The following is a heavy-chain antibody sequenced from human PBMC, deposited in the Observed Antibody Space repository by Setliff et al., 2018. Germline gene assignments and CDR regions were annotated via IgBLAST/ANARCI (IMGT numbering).Heavy chain of an antibody. V-gene: IGHV1-18*01. Sequence: GASVKVSCKASGYTLNSYGINWLRQAPGQGLEWLGWISPYNGNTKYAQTVQDRITMATDTSTRTSYMELSSLRSGDTAVYFCARSSDSGYYHQRDAFDIWGQGTRVTVSS. CDR1: GYTLNSYG. D-gene: IGHD3-22*01. CDR2: ISPYNGNT. J-gene: IGHJ3*02. CDR3: ARSSDSGYYHQRDAFDI.